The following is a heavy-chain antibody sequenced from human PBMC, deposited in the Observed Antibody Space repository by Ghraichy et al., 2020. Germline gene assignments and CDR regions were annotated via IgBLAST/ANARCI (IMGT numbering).Heavy chain of an antibody. V-gene: IGHV4-30-4*01. CDR3: ARDREDYYGSGSYIYGMDV. CDR2: IYYSGST. J-gene: IGHJ6*02. D-gene: IGHD3-10*01. CDR1: GGSISSGDYY. Sequence: SETLSLTCTVSGGSISSGDYYWSWIRQPPGKGLEWIGYIYYSGSTYYNPSLKSRVTISVDTSKNQFSLKLSSVTAADTAVYYCARDREDYYGSGSYIYGMDVWGQGTTVTVSS.